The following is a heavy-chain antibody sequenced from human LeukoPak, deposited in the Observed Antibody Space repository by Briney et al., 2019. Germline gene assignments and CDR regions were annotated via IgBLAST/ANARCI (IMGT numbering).Heavy chain of an antibody. CDR3: ARARGSYPFDY. Sequence: ASVKVSCKSSVGTFSSYAISWVRQAPGQRLEWMGRIIPILGIANYAQKFQGRVTITADKTTSTAYMELSSLRPEHTAVYYCARARGSYPFDYWGQGTLVTVSS. J-gene: IGHJ4*02. D-gene: IGHD1-26*01. CDR1: VGTFSSYA. V-gene: IGHV1-69*04. CDR2: IIPILGIA.